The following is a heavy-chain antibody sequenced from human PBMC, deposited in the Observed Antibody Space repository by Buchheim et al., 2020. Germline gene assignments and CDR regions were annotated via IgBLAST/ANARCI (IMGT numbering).Heavy chain of an antibody. J-gene: IGHJ6*03. CDR2: ISGDGSST. CDR3: VKGIASRGSPMDV. V-gene: IGHV3-74*01. CDR1: GFTFSSYW. Sequence: EVQLVESGGGLVQPGGSLRLSCAASGFTFSSYWMHWVRQVPGRGLVWVSRISGDGSSTSYADSVKGRFTISRDNAKRTLYLQMNSLRAEDTAVYYGVKGIASRGSPMDVWGKGTT. D-gene: IGHD6-6*01.